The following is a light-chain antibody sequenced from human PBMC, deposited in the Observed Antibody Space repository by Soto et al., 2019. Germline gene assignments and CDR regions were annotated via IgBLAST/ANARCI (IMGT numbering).Light chain of an antibody. V-gene: IGLV2-14*03. CDR3: SSSSSSSTVM. CDR1: SSDIGAYNF. Sequence: QSALTQPASVSGSPGQSITISCTGTSSDIGAYNFVSWYQQHPGKVPKLMIYNVSDRPSGVSDRFSGSKSGNTASLTISGLQAEDEADYYCSSSSSSSTVMFGGGTTLTVL. J-gene: IGLJ3*02. CDR2: NVS.